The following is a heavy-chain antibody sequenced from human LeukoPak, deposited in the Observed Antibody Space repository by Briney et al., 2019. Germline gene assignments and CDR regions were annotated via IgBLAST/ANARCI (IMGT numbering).Heavy chain of an antibody. D-gene: IGHD6-13*01. CDR3: ARGYSSSWYKGDYFDY. CDR2: IYYSGST. J-gene: IGHJ4*02. V-gene: IGHV4-59*01. CDR1: GGSISSYY. Sequence: PSETLSLTCTVSGGSISSYYWSWIRQPPGKGLEWIGYIYYSGSTNYNPSLKSRVTISVDTSKNQFSLKLSSVTAADTAVYYCARGYSSSWYKGDYFDYWGQGALVTVSS.